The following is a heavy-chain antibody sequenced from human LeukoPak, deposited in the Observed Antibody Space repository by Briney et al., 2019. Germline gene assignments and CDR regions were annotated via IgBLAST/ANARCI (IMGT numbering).Heavy chain of an antibody. D-gene: IGHD3-22*01. CDR2: IYYSGST. V-gene: IGHV4-59*02. J-gene: IGHJ4*02. CDR1: GGSVSNKY. Sequence: PSETLSLTCTVSGGSVSNKYWSWIRQPPGKGLEWIGYIYYSGSTNYNPSLKSRVTILVDTSKNQFSLKLSSVTAADTAVYYCARSASSGYYLRSFDYWGQGTLVTVSS. CDR3: ARSASSGYYLRSFDY.